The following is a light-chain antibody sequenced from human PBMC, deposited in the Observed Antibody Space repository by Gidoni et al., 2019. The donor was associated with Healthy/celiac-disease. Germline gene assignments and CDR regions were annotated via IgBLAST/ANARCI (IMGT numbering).Light chain of an antibody. Sequence: QSELTQSPSASGTPAQRVTISCSGRPSNIGKNTVNWYQQLPGAAPNLLIYNTHQLPSGVPDRFSASKSGTSASLAISGLQSADEADYYCEAWDDTLNGRVFGGGTKVTVL. J-gene: IGLJ3*02. CDR3: EAWDDTLNGRV. V-gene: IGLV1-44*01. CDR2: NTH. CDR1: PSNIGKNT.